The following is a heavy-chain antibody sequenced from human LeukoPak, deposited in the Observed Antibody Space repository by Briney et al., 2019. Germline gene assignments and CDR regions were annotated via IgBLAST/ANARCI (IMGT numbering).Heavy chain of an antibody. CDR2: ISAYNGNT. D-gene: IGHD6-19*01. CDR3: ARVKKKYSSIEDAFDI. CDR1: GYTFTSYG. V-gene: IGHV1-18*01. Sequence: ASVKVSCKASGYTFTSYGISWVRQAPGQGLEWMGWISAYNGNTKYSQKFQGRVTITRDTSASTAYMELSSLRSEDTAVYYCARVKKKYSSIEDAFDIWGQGTMVTVSS. J-gene: IGHJ3*02.